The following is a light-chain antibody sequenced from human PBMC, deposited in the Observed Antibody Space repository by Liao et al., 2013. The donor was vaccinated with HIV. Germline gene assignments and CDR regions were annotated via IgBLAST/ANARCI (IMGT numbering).Light chain of an antibody. J-gene: IGLJ2*01. CDR2: QDS. CDR1: FIGTKS. CDR3: QVWDRGPAL. V-gene: IGLV3-21*01. Sequence: SYVLTQPPSVSVAPGKTARITCGGSFIGTKSVHWYLQRPGQSPVLVIYQDSKRPSGIPGRFSGSSSGNTGTLTISGTQPMDEGDYYCQVWDRGPALFGGGTKLTVL.